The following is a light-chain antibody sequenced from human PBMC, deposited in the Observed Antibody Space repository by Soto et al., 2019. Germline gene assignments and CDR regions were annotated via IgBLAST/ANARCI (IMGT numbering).Light chain of an antibody. J-gene: IGKJ3*01. Sequence: EIVLTQSPGTLSLSPGERATLSCRASQTIYKNYLAWYQQRPGQAPRPLIYGISIRATGVPDRFSGSGSGTDFTLTIGRLEPEDSAAYYCQDYGSSPFTFGPGTKVEIK. V-gene: IGKV3-20*01. CDR2: GIS. CDR3: QDYGSSPFT. CDR1: QTIYKNY.